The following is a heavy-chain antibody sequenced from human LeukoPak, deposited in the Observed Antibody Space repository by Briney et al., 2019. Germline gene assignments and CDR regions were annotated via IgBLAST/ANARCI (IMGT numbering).Heavy chain of an antibody. V-gene: IGHV3-30*18. J-gene: IGHJ4*02. D-gene: IGHD4-23*01. CDR3: AKGGNSYYFDY. Sequence: HPGGSLRLSCAASGFTFSSYGMHWVRQAPGKGLEWVAVISYDGSNKYYADSVKGRFTISRDNSKNTLYLQKNSLRAEDTAVYYCAKGGNSYYFDYWGQGTLVTVSS. CDR2: ISYDGSNK. CDR1: GFTFSSYG.